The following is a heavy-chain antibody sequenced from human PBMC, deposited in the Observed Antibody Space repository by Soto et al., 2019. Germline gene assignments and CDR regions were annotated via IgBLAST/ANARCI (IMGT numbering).Heavy chain of an antibody. CDR3: ASVSGIAARPNYYYMDV. D-gene: IGHD6-6*01. J-gene: IGHJ6*03. Sequence: ETLSLTCTVSGGSISSYYWSWIRQPPGKGLEWIGYIYYSGSTNYNPSLKSRVTISVDTSKNQFSLKLSSVTAADTAVCYCASVSGIAARPNYYYMDVWGKGTTVTVSS. V-gene: IGHV4-59*08. CDR2: IYYSGST. CDR1: GGSISSYY.